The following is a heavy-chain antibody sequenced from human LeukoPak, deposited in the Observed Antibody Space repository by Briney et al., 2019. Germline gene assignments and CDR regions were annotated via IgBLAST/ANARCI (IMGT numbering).Heavy chain of an antibody. V-gene: IGHV3-7*01. D-gene: IGHD2-2*01. CDR3: ARDPYCSRNERCYFDY. CDR1: GFTFSSYW. Sequence: PGGSLRLSCAASGFTFSSYWMSWVRQAPGKGLEWVANIKQDGSEKYYVDSVKGRFTISRDNAKNSLYLQMNSLRAEDTAVYYCARDPYCSRNERCYFDYWGQGTLVTVSS. CDR2: IKQDGSEK. J-gene: IGHJ4*02.